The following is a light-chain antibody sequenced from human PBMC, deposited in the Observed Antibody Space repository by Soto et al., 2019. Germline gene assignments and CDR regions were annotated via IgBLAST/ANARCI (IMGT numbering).Light chain of an antibody. Sequence: QSALTQPASVSGSPGQSITISCTATSSDVGDYNYVSWYQQHPGKAPELMIYDVSNRPSGVSNRFSGSKSGSTASLTISGLQAEDEADYYCSSYTSSTTRVFGTGTKLTVL. CDR1: SSDVGDYNY. CDR3: SSYTSSTTRV. CDR2: DVS. J-gene: IGLJ1*01. V-gene: IGLV2-14*01.